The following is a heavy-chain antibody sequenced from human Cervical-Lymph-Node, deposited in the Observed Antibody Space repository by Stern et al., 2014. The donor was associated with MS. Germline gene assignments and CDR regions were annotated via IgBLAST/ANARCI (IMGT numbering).Heavy chain of an antibody. D-gene: IGHD5-18*01. V-gene: IGHV3-33*01. CDR3: ARDASWIQLWSYLDY. Sequence: DQLVESGGGVVQPGRSLRLSCAASGFTFSDYGMHWVRQAPGKGLEWVAIIWYDGTKKYYADSVKGRFTISRDNSNNTLYLQMNSLRAEDTAVYYCARDASWIQLWSYLDYWGQGTLVTVSS. CDR2: IWYDGTKK. J-gene: IGHJ4*02. CDR1: GFTFSDYG.